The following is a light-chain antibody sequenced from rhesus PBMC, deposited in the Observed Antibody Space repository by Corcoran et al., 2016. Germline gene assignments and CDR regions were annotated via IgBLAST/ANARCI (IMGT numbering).Light chain of an antibody. J-gene: IGKJ4*01. CDR1: QGISSY. CDR3: QQHNSYPLT. CDR2: QAA. Sequence: DIQMTQSPSSLSASVGDTVTITCRASQGISSYLAWYQQKPGKAPKLLIYQAATLQSGVPSRFSGSGSGTDVTLTSSSLHPEDFATYYCQQHNSYPLTFGGGTKVEIK. V-gene: IGKV1-25*01.